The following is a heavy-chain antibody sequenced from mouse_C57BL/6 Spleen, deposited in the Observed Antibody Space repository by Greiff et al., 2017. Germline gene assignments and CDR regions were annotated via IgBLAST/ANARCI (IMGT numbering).Heavy chain of an antibody. CDR2: IDPETGGT. CDR1: GYTFTDYE. CDR3: TRGRTVPFAY. J-gene: IGHJ3*01. Sequence: QVQLQQSGAELVRPGASVTLSCKASGYTFTDYEMHWVKQTPVHGLEWIGAIDPETGGTAYNQKFKGKAILTADKSSSTAYMALRSLTSEDSAVYYCTRGRTVPFAYWGQGTLVTVSA. V-gene: IGHV1-15*01. D-gene: IGHD1-1*01.